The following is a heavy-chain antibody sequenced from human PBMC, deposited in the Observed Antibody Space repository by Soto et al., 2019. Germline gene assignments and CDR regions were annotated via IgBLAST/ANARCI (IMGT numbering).Heavy chain of an antibody. Sequence: GGSLRLSCAASGFSFRNYAMSWVRQAPGKGLEWISTLTGSSSNIYYADSVKGRFAISRDNSRNTLYLQMNSLTAEDTAVYYCANGRATYGLLTHDYWGQGTLVTVSS. CDR1: GFSFRNYA. CDR3: ANGRATYGLLTHDY. CDR2: LTGSSSNI. V-gene: IGHV3-23*01. D-gene: IGHD3-10*01. J-gene: IGHJ4*02.